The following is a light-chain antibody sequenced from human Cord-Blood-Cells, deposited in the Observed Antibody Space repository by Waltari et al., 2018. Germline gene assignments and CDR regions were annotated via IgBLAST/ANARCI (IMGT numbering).Light chain of an antibody. V-gene: IGLV2-8*01. J-gene: IGLJ3*02. Sequence: QSALTQPPSAHGSPGQSVTISCTGTSRDVGGYNYVSWYQQHPGKAPKLMIYEVSKRPSGVPDRFSGSKSGNTASLTVSGLQAEDEADYYCSSYAGSNNLVFGGGTKLTVL. CDR2: EVS. CDR3: SSYAGSNNLV. CDR1: SRDVGGYNY.